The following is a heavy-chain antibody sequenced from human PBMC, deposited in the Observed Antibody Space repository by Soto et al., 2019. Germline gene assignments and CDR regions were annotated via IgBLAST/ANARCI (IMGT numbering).Heavy chain of an antibody. CDR2: IYWDDDK. V-gene: IGHV2-5*02. D-gene: IGHD2-2*01. CDR1: GFSLSTSGVG. Sequence: QITLKESGPTLVKPTQTLTLTCTFSGFSLSTSGVGVGWIRQPPGKALEWLALIYWDDDKRYSPSLKSRLTIPHDTYNNQVIMTKTNMYPVYTAKYSIENSPYPENYFDHWGQQPLVTVSS. J-gene: IGHJ4*02. CDR3: ENSPYPENYFDH.